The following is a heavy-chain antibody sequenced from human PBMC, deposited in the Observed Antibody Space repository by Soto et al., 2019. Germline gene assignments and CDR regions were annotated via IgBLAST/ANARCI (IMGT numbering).Heavy chain of an antibody. Sequence: SETLSLTCAVSGGSISSSNWWSWVRQPPGKGLEWIGEIYHSGSTNYNPSLKSRATISVDKSKNQFSLKLSSVTAADTAVYYCASRGKLSIAVAGYFDYWGQGTLVTVSS. CDR1: GGSISSSNW. CDR2: IYHSGST. J-gene: IGHJ4*02. V-gene: IGHV4-4*02. CDR3: ASRGKLSIAVAGYFDY. D-gene: IGHD6-19*01.